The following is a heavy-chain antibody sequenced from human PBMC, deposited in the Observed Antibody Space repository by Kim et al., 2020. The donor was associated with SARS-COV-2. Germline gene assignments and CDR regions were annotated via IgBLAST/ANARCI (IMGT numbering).Heavy chain of an antibody. CDR2: IYYSGST. Sequence: SETLSLTCTVSGGSISSSSYYWGWIRQPPGKGLEWIGSIYYSGSTYYNPSLKSRVTISVDTSKNQFSLKLSSVTAADTAVYYCARDEVSIAAPVWFDPWGQGTLVTVSS. J-gene: IGHJ5*02. CDR3: ARDEVSIAAPVWFDP. D-gene: IGHD6-6*01. V-gene: IGHV4-39*07. CDR1: GGSISSSSYY.